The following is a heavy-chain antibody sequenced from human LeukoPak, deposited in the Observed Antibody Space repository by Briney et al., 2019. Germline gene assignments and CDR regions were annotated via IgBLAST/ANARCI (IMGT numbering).Heavy chain of an antibody. CDR2: FNGRGGYT. CDR1: GFTFNSYV. CDR3: AKDRHCSSISCYRGYFDY. V-gene: IGHV3-23*01. J-gene: IGHJ4*02. Sequence: GGSLRLSCEVSGFTFNSYVMSWVRRAPGKGLEWVSSFNGRGGYTFYANSVKGRFTLSSDNSKNTLHLQMISLRAEDTAVYYCAKDRHCSSISCYRGYFDYWGQGTLVTVSS. D-gene: IGHD2-2*01.